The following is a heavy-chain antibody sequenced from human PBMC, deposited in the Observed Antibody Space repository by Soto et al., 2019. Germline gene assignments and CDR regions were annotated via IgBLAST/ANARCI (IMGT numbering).Heavy chain of an antibody. CDR2: IIPIFGTA. CDR3: ARGGHYYDSSGYDPFDY. V-gene: IGHV1-69*13. CDR1: GGTFSSYA. D-gene: IGHD3-22*01. J-gene: IGHJ4*02. Sequence: GASVKVSCKASGGTFSSYAISWVRQAPGQGLEWMGGIIPIFGTANYAQKFQGRVTITADESTSTAYMELSSLRSEDTAVYYCARGGHYYDSSGYDPFDYWGQGTLVTVSS.